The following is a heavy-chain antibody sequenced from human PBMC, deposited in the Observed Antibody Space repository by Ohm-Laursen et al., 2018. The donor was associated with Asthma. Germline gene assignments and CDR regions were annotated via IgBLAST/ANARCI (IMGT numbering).Heavy chain of an antibody. V-gene: IGHV3-23*01. CDR3: AKGQTTVVTLGAFDI. Sequence: SLRLSCSASGFTFSNAWMSWVRQAPGKGLEWVSAISGSGGSTYYADSVKGRFTISRDNSKNTLYLQMNSLRAEDTAVYYCAKGQTTVVTLGAFDIWGQGTMVTVSS. J-gene: IGHJ3*02. D-gene: IGHD4-23*01. CDR2: ISGSGGST. CDR1: GFTFSNAW.